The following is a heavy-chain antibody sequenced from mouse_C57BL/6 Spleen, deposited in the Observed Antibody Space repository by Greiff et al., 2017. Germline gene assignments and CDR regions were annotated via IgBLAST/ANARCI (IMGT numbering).Heavy chain of an antibody. Sequence: EVQVVESGGGLVQPGGSLKLSCAASGFTFSDYYMYWVRQTPEKRLEWVAYISNGGGSTYYPDTVKGRFPISRDNAKNTLYLQMRRLKSEDTAMYYCARQYRYYDGSSYGYFDYRGQGATLTASS. V-gene: IGHV5-12*01. J-gene: IGHJ2*01. D-gene: IGHD1-1*01. CDR1: GFTFSDYY. CDR3: ARQYRYYDGSSYGYFDY. CDR2: ISNGGGST.